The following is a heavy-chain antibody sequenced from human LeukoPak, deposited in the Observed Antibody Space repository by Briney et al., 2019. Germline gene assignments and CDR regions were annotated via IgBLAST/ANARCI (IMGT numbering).Heavy chain of an antibody. D-gene: IGHD2-15*01. CDR3: AKGNAGGNDAFDL. Sequence: GRSLRLSCAASGFSFDEYAMHWVRQAPGKGLELVSGISWNSGSIDYAASVKGRFTISRDNAKNSLYLQMNSLRGGDTALYYCAKGNAGGNDAFDLWGQGTKVTVSS. V-gene: IGHV3-9*01. CDR1: GFSFDEYA. CDR2: ISWNSGSI. J-gene: IGHJ3*01.